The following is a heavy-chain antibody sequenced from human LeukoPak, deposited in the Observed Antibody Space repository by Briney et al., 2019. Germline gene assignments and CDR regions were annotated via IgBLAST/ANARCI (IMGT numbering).Heavy chain of an antibody. CDR1: GYTFTGQY. CDR3: ARHMTTANSWFDP. J-gene: IGHJ5*02. Sequence: ASVKVSCKASGYTFTGQYIHWVRQAPGQGLEWMGWINPNSGGTNYEQKFQGWVIMTRDTSISTAYMELSSLRYDDTAVYYCARHMTTANSWFDPWGQGTLVTVSS. D-gene: IGHD4-17*01. CDR2: INPNSGGT. V-gene: IGHV1-2*04.